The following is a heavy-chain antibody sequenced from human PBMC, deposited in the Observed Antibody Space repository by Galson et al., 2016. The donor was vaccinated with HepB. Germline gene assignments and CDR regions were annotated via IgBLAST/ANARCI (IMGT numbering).Heavy chain of an antibody. V-gene: IGHV4-31*03. CDR1: GGSISSLGHY. CDR2: MYYSGNA. CDR3: ARSNYHDTSRAFDI. D-gene: IGHD3-22*01. J-gene: IGHJ3*02. Sequence: TLSLTCTVSGGSISSLGHYWTWIRQNPEKGLQWIGYMYYSGNAHYNPSLKTRVIISINTSKNQFSLKLSSVTAADTAVYFCARSNYHDTSRAFDIWGKRTVITVSS.